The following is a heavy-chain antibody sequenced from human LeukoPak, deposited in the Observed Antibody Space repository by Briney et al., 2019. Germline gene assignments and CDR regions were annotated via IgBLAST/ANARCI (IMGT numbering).Heavy chain of an antibody. CDR2: IYYSGST. Sequence: SQTLSLTCTVSGGSISSGGYYWSWIRQHPGMGLEWIGYIYYSGSTYYNPSLKSRVTISVDTSKNQFSLKLSSVTAADTAVYYCARVGEQQLNWFDPWGQGTLVTVSS. D-gene: IGHD6-13*01. CDR3: ARVGEQQLNWFDP. J-gene: IGHJ5*02. V-gene: IGHV4-31*03. CDR1: GGSISSGGYY.